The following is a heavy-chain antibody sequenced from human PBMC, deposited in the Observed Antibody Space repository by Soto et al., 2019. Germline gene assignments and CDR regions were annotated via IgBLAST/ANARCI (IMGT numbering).Heavy chain of an antibody. J-gene: IGHJ4*02. CDR2: IYYSGST. Sequence: QVQLQESGPGLVKPSQTLSLTCTVSGGSISSGGYYWSWIRQHPGKGLEWIGYIYYSGSTYYNPSLKSRATISVDTSENQFSLKWNSVTAADTAVYYCGSGGDYSGYALRGFDYWGQVTLVNVSS. D-gene: IGHD5-12*01. CDR3: GSGGDYSGYALRGFDY. V-gene: IGHV4-31*03. CDR1: GGSISSGGYY.